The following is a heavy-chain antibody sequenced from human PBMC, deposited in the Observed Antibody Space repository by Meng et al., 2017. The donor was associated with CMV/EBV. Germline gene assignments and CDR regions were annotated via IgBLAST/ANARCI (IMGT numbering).Heavy chain of an antibody. D-gene: IGHD3-16*01. CDR1: GGTFSSYA. J-gene: IGHJ3*02. CDR2: IIPILGIA. V-gene: IGHV1-69*10. CDR3: ARRGGAFDI. Sequence: SVKVSCKASGGTFSSYAISWVRQAPGQGLEWMGGIIPILGIANYAQKFQGRVTITADKSTSTAYMELSGLRSEDTAVYYCARRGGAFDIWGQGTMVTVSS.